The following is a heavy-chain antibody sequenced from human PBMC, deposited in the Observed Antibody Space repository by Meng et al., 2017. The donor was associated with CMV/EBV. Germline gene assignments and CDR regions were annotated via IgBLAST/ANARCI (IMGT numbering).Heavy chain of an antibody. CDR1: GGSISSYY. D-gene: IGHD2-2*01. CDR3: AREDIVVVPAARGFDY. V-gene: IGHV4-4*07. J-gene: IGHJ4*02. Sequence: QGQLQEAGPGLVEASETLSLTCTCLGGSISSYYWGWIRQPAGKGLEWIGRIYTSGSTNYNPSLKSRVTMSVDTSKNQFSLKLSSVTAADTAVYYCAREDIVVVPAARGFDYWGQGTLVTVSS. CDR2: IYTSGST.